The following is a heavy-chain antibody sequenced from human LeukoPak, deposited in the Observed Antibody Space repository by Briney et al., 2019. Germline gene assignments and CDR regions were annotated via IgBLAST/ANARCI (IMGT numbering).Heavy chain of an antibody. CDR3: EKAGHYGSGSYYSDY. J-gene: IGHJ4*02. Sequence: GGSLRLSCAASGFIFSSYAMTWVRQAPGRGLEWLSTISGSGTTTYYVDSVKGRFTVSRDNSKNTLHLQMSSLRAGDTAVYYCEKAGHYGSGSYYSDYWGRGTLVTVSP. V-gene: IGHV3-23*01. D-gene: IGHD3-10*01. CDR2: ISGSGTTT. CDR1: GFIFSSYA.